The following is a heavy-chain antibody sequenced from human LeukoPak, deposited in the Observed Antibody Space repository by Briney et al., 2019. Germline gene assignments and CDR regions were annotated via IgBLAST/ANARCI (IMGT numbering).Heavy chain of an antibody. J-gene: IGHJ4*02. CDR1: GGSFSGYY. D-gene: IGHD6-25*01. CDR3: ARHSSYSSGWPHFDY. CDR2: INHSGST. V-gene: IGHV4-34*01. Sequence: SETQSLTCAVYGGSFSGYYWSWIRQPPGKGLEWIGEINHSGSTNYNPSLKSRVTISVDTSKNQFSLKLSSVTAADTAVYYCARHSSYSSGWPHFDYWGQGTLVTVSS.